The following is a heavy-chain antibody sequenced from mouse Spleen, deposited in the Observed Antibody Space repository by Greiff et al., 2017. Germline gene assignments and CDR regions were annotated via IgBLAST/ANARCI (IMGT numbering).Heavy chain of an antibody. Sequence: VKLMESGPELVKPGASVKISCKASGYAFRSSWMNWVKQRPGKGLEWIGRIYPGDGDTNYNGKIKGKATLTAENSSSTAYMQLSSLTSEDSAVYFCARWYYGSSYGWYFDVWGAGTTVTVSS. D-gene: IGHD1-1*01. J-gene: IGHJ1*01. CDR3: ARWYYGSSYGWYFDV. CDR1: GYAFRSSW. V-gene: IGHV1-82*01. CDR2: IYPGDGDT.